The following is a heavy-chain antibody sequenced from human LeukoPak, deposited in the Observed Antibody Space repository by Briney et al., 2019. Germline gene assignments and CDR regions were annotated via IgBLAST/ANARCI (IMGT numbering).Heavy chain of an antibody. Sequence: GGSLRLSCAASGFTFSSYSMNWVRQAPGKGLEWVSYISSSSSTIYYADSVKGRFTISRDNAKNTLSLQMGSLRAEDMAVYYCARRAPGYSSGWLDYWGQGALVTISS. CDR1: GFTFSSYS. D-gene: IGHD6-19*01. J-gene: IGHJ4*02. CDR3: ARRAPGYSSGWLDY. CDR2: ISSSSSTI. V-gene: IGHV3-48*01.